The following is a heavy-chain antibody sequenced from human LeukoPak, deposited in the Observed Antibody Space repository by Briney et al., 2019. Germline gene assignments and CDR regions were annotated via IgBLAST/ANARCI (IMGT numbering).Heavy chain of an antibody. CDR2: ISNSDGSS. CDR1: GFAFNSFA. CDR3: AKSLGVGGYTRYKGFDQ. Sequence: GGSLRLSCAASGFAFNSFAMNWVRQAPGKGLEWVSSISNSDGSSHYADFVKGQFTISRDNSKNTLHLQMNSLRAEDTAVYYCAKSLGVGGYTRYKGFDQWGQGTLVTVSS. J-gene: IGHJ4*02. D-gene: IGHD3-16*02. V-gene: IGHV3-23*01.